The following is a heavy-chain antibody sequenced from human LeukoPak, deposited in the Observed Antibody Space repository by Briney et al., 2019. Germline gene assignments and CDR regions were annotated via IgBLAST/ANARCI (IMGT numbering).Heavy chain of an antibody. CDR1: GFTFSTYS. D-gene: IGHD3-10*02. V-gene: IGHV3-48*04. CDR2: ISSSGSTI. Sequence: GSLRLSCAASGFTFSTYSMSWVRQAPGKGLEWVSYISSSGSTIYYADSVKGRFTISRDNAKNSLYLQMNSLRAEDTAVYYCAELGITMIGGVWGKGTTVTISS. CDR3: AELGITMIGGV. J-gene: IGHJ6*04.